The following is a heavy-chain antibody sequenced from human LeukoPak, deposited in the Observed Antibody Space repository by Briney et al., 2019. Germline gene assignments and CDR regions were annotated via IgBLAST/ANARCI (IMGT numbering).Heavy chain of an antibody. D-gene: IGHD6-13*01. J-gene: IGHJ6*03. CDR2: IYYSGST. CDR3: ARTTEAHSWRTRYYDYYMDV. CDR1: GASISSGNYY. V-gene: IGHV4-61*01. Sequence: SETLSLTCTVSGASISSGNYYWSWIRQPPGKGLEWIGYIYYSGSTNYNPSLKSRVTISVDTSKNQFSLKLSSVTAADTAVYYCARTTEAHSWRTRYYDYYMDVWGKGTTVTVSS.